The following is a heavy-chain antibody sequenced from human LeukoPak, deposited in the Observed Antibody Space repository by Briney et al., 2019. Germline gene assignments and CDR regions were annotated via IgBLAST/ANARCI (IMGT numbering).Heavy chain of an antibody. CDR3: ARARYYYDSSGSFALDY. CDR2: INPNSGGT. CDR1: GYTFTGYY. Sequence: GASVKVSCKASGYTFTGYYMHWVRQAPGQGLEWMGRINPNSGGTNYAQKFQGRVTMTRDTSISTAYMELGRLRSDDMAVYYCARARYYYDSSGSFALDYWGQGTLVTVSS. J-gene: IGHJ4*02. D-gene: IGHD3-22*01. V-gene: IGHV1-2*06.